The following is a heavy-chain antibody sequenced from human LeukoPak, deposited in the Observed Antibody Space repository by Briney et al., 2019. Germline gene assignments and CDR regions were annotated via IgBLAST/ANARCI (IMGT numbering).Heavy chain of an antibody. D-gene: IGHD2-2*01. Sequence: PGGSLRLSCAASGFTFSSYWMSWVRQAPGKGLEWVANIKQDGSEKYYVDSVKGRFTISRDNAKNSLYLQMNSLRAEDTAVYYCARAYCSSTSCPRGYYYYYMDVWGKGTTVTVSS. CDR1: GFTFSSYW. J-gene: IGHJ6*03. V-gene: IGHV3-7*01. CDR2: IKQDGSEK. CDR3: ARAYCSSTSCPRGYYYYYMDV.